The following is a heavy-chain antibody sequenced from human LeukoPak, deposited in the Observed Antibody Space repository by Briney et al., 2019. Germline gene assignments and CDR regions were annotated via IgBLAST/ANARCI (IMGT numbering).Heavy chain of an antibody. D-gene: IGHD3-3*01. CDR3: ARHAPAIFGGGPFDY. CDR2: IYYSGST. Sequence: MSSETLSLTCTVSGGSISSYYWSWIRQPPGKGLEWIGYIYYSGSTNYNPSLKCRVTMSVDTSKNQFSLNLSSVTAADTAVYYCARHAPAIFGGGPFDYWGQGTLVTVSS. CDR1: GGSISSYY. V-gene: IGHV4-59*08. J-gene: IGHJ4*02.